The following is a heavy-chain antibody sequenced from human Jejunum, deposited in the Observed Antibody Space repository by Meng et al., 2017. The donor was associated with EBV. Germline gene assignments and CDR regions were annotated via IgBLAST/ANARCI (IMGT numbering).Heavy chain of an antibody. J-gene: IGHJ4*02. CDR2: IQTANGNT. Sequence: QGQLVQAGAEGKKPGASVKVSCKASGYTLTNHGIHWVRQAPGQRLEWMGWIQTANGNTRYSQSLQGRVTITRDASANTAYMELSSLRSEDTAVYYCARDSPYDLGTHYITYWGQGTLVTVSS. D-gene: IGHD3-10*01. V-gene: IGHV1-3*04. CDR3: ARDSPYDLGTHYITY. CDR1: GYTLTNHG.